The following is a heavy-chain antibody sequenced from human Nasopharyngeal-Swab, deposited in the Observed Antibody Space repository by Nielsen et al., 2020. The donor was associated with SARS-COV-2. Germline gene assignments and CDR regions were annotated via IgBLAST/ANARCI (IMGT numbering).Heavy chain of an antibody. CDR3: ARDNYDSSGVNWFDP. D-gene: IGHD3-22*01. CDR2: INHSGST. J-gene: IGHJ5*02. V-gene: IGHV4-34*01. CDR1: GGSFSGYY. Sequence: SETLSLTCAVYGGSFSGYYWSWIRQPPGKGLEWIGEINHSGSTNYNPSLKSRVTISVDTSKNQFSLKLSSVTAADTAVYYCARDNYDSSGVNWFDPWGQGTLVTVSS.